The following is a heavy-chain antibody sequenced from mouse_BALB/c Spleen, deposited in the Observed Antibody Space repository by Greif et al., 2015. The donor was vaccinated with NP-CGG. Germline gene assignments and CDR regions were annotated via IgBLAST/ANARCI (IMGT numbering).Heavy chain of an antibody. D-gene: IGHD2-4*01. CDR2: ISSGSSTI. V-gene: IGHV5-17*02. CDR1: GFTFSSFG. CDR3: ARYDYYFDY. Sequence: EVHLVESGGGLVQPGGSQKLSCAASGFTFSSFGMHWVRQAPEKGLEWVAYISSGSSTIYYADTVKGRFTISRDNPKNTLFLQMTSLRSEDTAMYYCARYDYYFDYWGQGTTLTVSS. J-gene: IGHJ2*01.